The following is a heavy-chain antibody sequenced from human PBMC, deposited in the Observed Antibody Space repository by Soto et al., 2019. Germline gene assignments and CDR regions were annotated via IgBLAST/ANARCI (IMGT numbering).Heavy chain of an antibody. J-gene: IGHJ5*02. V-gene: IGHV1-69*06. Sequence: QIQLVQSGAEVKKPGSSVKVSCKASGGTFSTYAISWVRQAPGQGLEWMGGIIPMSGRTTYAQKFQDRVTITADKSTTTASMELSSLRSEDTAGLYCALGSDYLFDPWGRGTLVTVSS. CDR3: ALGSDYLFDP. D-gene: IGHD4-17*01. CDR1: GGTFSTYA. CDR2: IIPMSGRT.